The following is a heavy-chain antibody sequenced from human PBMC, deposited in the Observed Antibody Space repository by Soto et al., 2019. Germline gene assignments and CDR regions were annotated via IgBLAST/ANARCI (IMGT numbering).Heavy chain of an antibody. J-gene: IGHJ4*02. CDR3: ARGGYYYDSSGYYY. CDR1: GGSISSGGYS. Sequence: QLQLQESGSGLVKPSQTLSLTCAVSGGSISSGGYSWSWIRQPPGKGLEWIGYIYHSGRTYYNPSLKRRVTLAVDRSKNQFSLKLSSVTAADTAVYYCARGGYYYDSSGYYYWGQGTLVTVSS. D-gene: IGHD3-22*01. V-gene: IGHV4-30-2*01. CDR2: IYHSGRT.